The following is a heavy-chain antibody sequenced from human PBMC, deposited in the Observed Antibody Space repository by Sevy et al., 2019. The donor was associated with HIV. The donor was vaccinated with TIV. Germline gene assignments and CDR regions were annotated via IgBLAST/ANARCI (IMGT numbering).Heavy chain of an antibody. D-gene: IGHD4-17*01. CDR1: GFTFSSYN. V-gene: IGHV3-48*01. Sequence: GGSLRLSCTTSGFTFSSYNMSWVRQAPGKGLEWVSYVNSISSAIYYADSVKGRFTISRDNAKNSLYLQMNYLRAEDTAVYYCARERGPGRDDYGDYVLHQVPDVWGRGTTVTVSS. J-gene: IGHJ6*02. CDR3: ARERGPGRDDYGDYVLHQVPDV. CDR2: VNSISSAI.